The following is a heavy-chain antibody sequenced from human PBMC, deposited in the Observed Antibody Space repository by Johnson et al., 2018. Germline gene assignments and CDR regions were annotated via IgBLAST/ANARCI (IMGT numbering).Heavy chain of an antibody. CDR3: ATGGYDSGPYAFDM. CDR1: GFTLSTLA. V-gene: IGHV3-23*04. J-gene: IGHJ3*02. Sequence: VQLVQSGGGLVQPGGSLRLSCVASGFTLSTLALSWVRQAPGKGLEWVSRVTRSGSKTYYAAHVKGRFTISRDNSKNTLYLQMNTVGADDSAVYYCATGGYDSGPYAFDMWGQGTMVTVSS. CDR2: VTRSGSKT. D-gene: IGHD6-19*01.